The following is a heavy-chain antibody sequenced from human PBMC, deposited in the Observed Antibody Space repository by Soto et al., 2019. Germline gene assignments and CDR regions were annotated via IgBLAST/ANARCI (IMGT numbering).Heavy chain of an antibody. CDR2: VNWNGRKT. V-gene: IGHV3-20*04. J-gene: IGHJ2*01. CDR1: GFEFDDYG. CDR3: VRDKESGYSYWYFDV. D-gene: IGHD3-22*01. Sequence: DVQLLESGGRVARPGGSLRLSCAGAGFEFDDYGMMWVRQVPGKGPEWVAGVNWNGRKTGYVDSVKGRFTISRDNANNSLYLQMDSLRVEETAVYYCVRDKESGYSYWYFDVWGRGTQVIVSS.